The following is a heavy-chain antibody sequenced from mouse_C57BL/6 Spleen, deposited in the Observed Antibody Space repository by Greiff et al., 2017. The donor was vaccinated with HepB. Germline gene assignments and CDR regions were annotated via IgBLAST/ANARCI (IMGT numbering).Heavy chain of an antibody. CDR3: AREWLLPYFDY. V-gene: IGHV1-82*01. CDR2: IYPGDGDT. CDR1: GYAFSSSW. D-gene: IGHD2-3*01. J-gene: IGHJ2*01. Sequence: QVQLQQSGPELVKPGASVKISCKASGYAFSSSWKNWVKQRPGKGLEWIGRIYPGDGDTNYNGKFKGKATLTADKSSSTAYMQLSSLTSEDSAVYFCAREWLLPYFDYWGQGTTLTVSS.